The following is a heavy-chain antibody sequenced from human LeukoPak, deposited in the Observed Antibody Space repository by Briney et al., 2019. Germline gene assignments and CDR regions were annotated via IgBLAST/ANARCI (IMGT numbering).Heavy chain of an antibody. V-gene: IGHV3-30-3*01. Sequence: GGSLRLSCAASGFTFRDYDMRWVRQAPGKGLEWVAVISYDGSNKYYADSVKGRFTISRDNSKNTLYLQMNSLRAEDTAVYYCARDLLDYWGQGTLVTVSS. J-gene: IGHJ4*02. CDR1: GFTFRDYD. CDR3: ARDLLDY. CDR2: ISYDGSNK.